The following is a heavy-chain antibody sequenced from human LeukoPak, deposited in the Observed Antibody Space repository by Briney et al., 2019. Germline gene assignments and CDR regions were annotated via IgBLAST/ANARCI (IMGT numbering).Heavy chain of an antibody. D-gene: IGHD3-9*01. CDR2: IYYSGST. CDR3: ARALRRNYDILTGYYTPYFDY. V-gene: IGHV4-59*01. Sequence: SETLSLTCTVSGGSISSYYWSWIRQPPGKGLEWIGYIYYSGSTNYNPSLKSRVTISVDTSKNQFSLKLSSVTAADTAVYYCARALRRNYDILTGYYTPYFDYWGQGTLVTVSS. CDR1: GGSISSYY. J-gene: IGHJ4*02.